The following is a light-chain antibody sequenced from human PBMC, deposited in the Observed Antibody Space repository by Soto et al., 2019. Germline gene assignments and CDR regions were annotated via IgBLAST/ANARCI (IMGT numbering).Light chain of an antibody. CDR2: GAS. Sequence: EIVSTQSPGSLSLSTGERATLSCRASQSVSSTYLAWYQQKPGQAPRLLIYGASSRATGIPDRFSGSGSGTDFTLTISRLEPEDFAVYYCQQYGSPITFGQGTRLEIK. CDR1: QSVSSTY. J-gene: IGKJ5*01. CDR3: QQYGSPIT. V-gene: IGKV3-20*01.